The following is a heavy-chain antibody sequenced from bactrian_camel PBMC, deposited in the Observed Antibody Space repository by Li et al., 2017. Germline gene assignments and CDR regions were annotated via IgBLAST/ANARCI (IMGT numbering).Heavy chain of an antibody. V-gene: IGHV3S31*01. Sequence: DVQLVESGGGLVQPGGSLRLSCAAAEFTFSSYAMSWVRQAPGKESEFVSSISADGSVNYADAVKGRFAMSKDPVKDTVYLQMNSLKPEDTAMYYCAKVGDGGGWTEYRHWGQGTQVTVS. CDR3: AKVGDGGGWTEYRH. CDR1: EFTFSSYA. D-gene: IGHD6*01. CDR2: ISADGSV. J-gene: IGHJ4*01.